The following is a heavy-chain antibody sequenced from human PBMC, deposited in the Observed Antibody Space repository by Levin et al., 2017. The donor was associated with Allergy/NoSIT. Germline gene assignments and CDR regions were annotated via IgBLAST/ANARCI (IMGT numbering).Heavy chain of an antibody. CDR1: GFTVGNNY. V-gene: IGHV3-66*01. J-gene: IGHJ4*02. Sequence: GGSLRLSCAASGFTVGNNYVAWVRQAPGKGLDWISVIYSGGGTYYADSVKGRFTISRDKSKNTVYLQMNSLRVEDTAVYYCSSAPGFSDYWGKGTLVTVSS. CDR3: SSAPGFSDY. CDR2: IYSGGGT.